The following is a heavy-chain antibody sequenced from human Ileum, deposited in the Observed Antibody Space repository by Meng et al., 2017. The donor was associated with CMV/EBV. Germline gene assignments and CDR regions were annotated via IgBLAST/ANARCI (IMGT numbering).Heavy chain of an antibody. V-gene: IGHV1-8*01. J-gene: IGHJ6*02. CDR2: MNPNSGNT. D-gene: IGHD2-2*01. CDR3: ARNQLLWGLGYYYYGMDV. Sequence: ASVKVSCKASGYTFTSYDINWVRQATGQGLEWMGWMNPNSGNTGYAQKFQGRVTMTRNTSISTAYMELSSLRSEDTAVYYCARNQLLWGLGYYYYGMDVWGQGTTVTVSS. CDR1: GYTFTSYD.